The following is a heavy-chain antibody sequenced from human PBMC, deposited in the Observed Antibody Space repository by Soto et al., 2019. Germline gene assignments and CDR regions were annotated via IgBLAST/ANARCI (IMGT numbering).Heavy chain of an antibody. CDR3: AKGSRMWTPDY. J-gene: IGHJ4*02. D-gene: IGHD2-21*01. CDR1: GYAFTDSA. V-gene: IGHV1-3*01. Sequence: ASVKVSCKASGYAFTDSASHWVRQAPGQSLEWLGWIAPGNGNTKYSQNFQGRVTITRDTSATTAYMELSSLRSEDTAVYYCAKGSRMWTPDYLGQGTLVTVSS. CDR2: IAPGNGNT.